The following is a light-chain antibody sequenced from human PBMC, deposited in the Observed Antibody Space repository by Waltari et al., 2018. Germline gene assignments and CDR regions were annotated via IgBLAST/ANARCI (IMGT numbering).Light chain of an antibody. CDR3: RQYNYWPLT. J-gene: IGKJ1*01. CDR1: QSLNSA. CDR2: STS. Sequence: IVMTQSPATLSMSPGESATLSCRASQSLNSAFAWYQQKPGQAPRLLIYSTSTRATGTPARFSGSGSGTEFTLTISSLQSEDFAIYYCRQYNYWPLTFGQGTRVEIK. V-gene: IGKV3D-15*01.